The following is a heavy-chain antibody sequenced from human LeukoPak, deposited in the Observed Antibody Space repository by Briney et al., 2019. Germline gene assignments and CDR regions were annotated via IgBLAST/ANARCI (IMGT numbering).Heavy chain of an antibody. V-gene: IGHV4-59*08. J-gene: IGHJ6*02. CDR3: ARIAAAGRYYYYYYGMDV. CDR1: GGSISSYY. CDR2: IYYSGST. D-gene: IGHD6-13*01. Sequence: PSETLPLTCTVSGGSISSYYWSWIRQPPGKGLEWIGYIYYSGSTNYNPSLKSRVTISVDTSKNQFSLKLSSVTAADTAVYYCARIAAAGRYYYYYYGMDVWGQGTTVTVSS.